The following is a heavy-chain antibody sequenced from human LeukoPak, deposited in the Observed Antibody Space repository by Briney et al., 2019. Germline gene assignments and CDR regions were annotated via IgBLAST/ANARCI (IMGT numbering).Heavy chain of an antibody. D-gene: IGHD4-11*01. Sequence: SETLSLTCTVSGGSISSGSYFWSWIRQPAGRGVEWIGRFYTMGITNYNPSLKSRVTISVDTSKNQFSLKLSSVTAADTAVYYCARELGYSNYGYFDYWGQGTLVTVSS. CDR2: FYTMGIT. CDR1: GGSISSGSYF. V-gene: IGHV4-61*02. CDR3: ARELGYSNYGYFDY. J-gene: IGHJ4*02.